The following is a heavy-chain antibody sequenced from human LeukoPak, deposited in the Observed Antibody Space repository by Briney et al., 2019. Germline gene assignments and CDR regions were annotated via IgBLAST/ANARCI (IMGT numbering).Heavy chain of an antibody. CDR1: GGSISSGDYY. Sequence: SETLSLTCTVSGGSISSGDYYWSWIRQPPGKGLEWIGYIYYSGSTYYNPSLKSRVTISVDTSKNQFSLKLSSVTAADTAVYYCARWDDSSGTVDYWGQGTLVTVSS. CDR3: ARWDDSSGTVDY. CDR2: IYYSGST. V-gene: IGHV4-30-4*01. J-gene: IGHJ4*02. D-gene: IGHD3-22*01.